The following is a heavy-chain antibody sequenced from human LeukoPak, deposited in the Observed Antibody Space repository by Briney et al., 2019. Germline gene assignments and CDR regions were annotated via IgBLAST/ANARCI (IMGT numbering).Heavy chain of an antibody. J-gene: IGHJ4*02. D-gene: IGHD6-19*01. CDR1: GGSISSSSYY. CDR3: ARVLSYSSGWYKYFDY. V-gene: IGHV4-39*07. Sequence: SETLSLTCSVSGGSISSSSYYWGWIRQPPGKGLEWIGSIYYSGSTYYNPSLKSRVTISVVRSKNQFSLKLSSVTAADTAVYYCARVLSYSSGWYKYFDYWGQGTLVTVSS. CDR2: IYYSGST.